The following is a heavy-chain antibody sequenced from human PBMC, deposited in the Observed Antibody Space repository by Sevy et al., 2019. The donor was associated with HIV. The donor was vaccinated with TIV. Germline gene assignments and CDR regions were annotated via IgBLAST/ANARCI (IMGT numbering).Heavy chain of an antibody. CDR2: IYHSGNT. CDR3: ASQPGYRSTYYGFSLSRTFDS. D-gene: IGHD6-19*01. V-gene: IGHV4-39*01. J-gene: IGHJ4*02. Sequence: SETLSLTCSVSGGSITSNNYYWGWIRQPPGKGLEWIGSIYHSGNTYHNPSLKSRVTVSVDTSRSHFSLKVTSVAASDTAVYFCASQPGYRSTYYGFSLSRTFDSWGPGTLVTVSS. CDR1: GGSITSNNYY.